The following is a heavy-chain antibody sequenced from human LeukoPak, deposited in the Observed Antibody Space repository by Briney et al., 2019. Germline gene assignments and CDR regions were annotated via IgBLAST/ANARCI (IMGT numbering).Heavy chain of an antibody. CDR1: GFTFSSYN. J-gene: IGHJ6*03. V-gene: IGHV3-21*06. CDR3: ARDPYSGSYGPYYYYYMDV. Sequence: GGSLRLSCAASGFTFSSYNMNWVRQAPGKGPEWVSSITSSSSYIYYADSVKGRFTISRDNAKNSLYLQMDSLRVEDTAVYYCARDPYSGSYGPYYYYYMDVWGEGTRSPSP. CDR2: ITSSSSYI. D-gene: IGHD1-26*01.